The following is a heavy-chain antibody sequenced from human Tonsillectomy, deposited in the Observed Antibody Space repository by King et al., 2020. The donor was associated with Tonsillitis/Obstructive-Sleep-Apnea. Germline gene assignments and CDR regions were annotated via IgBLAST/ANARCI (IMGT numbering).Heavy chain of an antibody. V-gene: IGHV4-39*01. Sequence: QLQESGPGLVKPSETLSLTCTVSGGSISSSSYYWGWIRQPPGKGLEWIGIIYYSGSTYYNPSLKSRVTISVDTSKNQFSLKLSSVTAADPAVYYCARHNTLNGYLEVYYYYMDVWGKGTPVTVSS. CDR2: IYYSGST. CDR3: ARHNTLNGYLEVYYYYMDV. D-gene: IGHD3-9*01. J-gene: IGHJ6*03. CDR1: GGSISSSSYY.